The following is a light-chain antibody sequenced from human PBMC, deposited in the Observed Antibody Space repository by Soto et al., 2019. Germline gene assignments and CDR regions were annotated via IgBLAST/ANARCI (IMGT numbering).Light chain of an antibody. V-gene: IGLV2-14*01. CDR3: SSYTSSSTLV. Sequence: QSFLTQPASVSGSPGQSITISCTGTSSDVGGYNYVSWYQQHPGKAPKLMIYEVSNRPSGVSNRFSGSKSGNTASLTISGLQAEDEADYCCSSYTSSSTLVFGTGTRSPS. J-gene: IGLJ1*01. CDR2: EVS. CDR1: SSDVGGYNY.